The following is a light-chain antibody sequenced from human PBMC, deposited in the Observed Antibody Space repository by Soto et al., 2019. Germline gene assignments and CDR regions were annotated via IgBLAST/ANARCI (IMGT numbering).Light chain of an antibody. CDR1: QGISNY. V-gene: IGKV1-27*01. J-gene: IGKJ1*01. Sequence: DIQMTHSPSSLSASVGDRVSITCRASQGISNYLAWYQQKPGKVPKLLIYAASTLQSGVPSRFSGRGSGTDFTLTISILQPEDVATYYCQKYNSAPQTFGQGTKVDIK. CDR3: QKYNSAPQT. CDR2: AAS.